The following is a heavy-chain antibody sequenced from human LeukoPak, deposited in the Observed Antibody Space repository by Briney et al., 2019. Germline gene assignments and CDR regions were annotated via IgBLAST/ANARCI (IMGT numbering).Heavy chain of an antibody. CDR1: GGSISSGGYY. D-gene: IGHD3-10*01. Sequence: PSQTLSLTCTVSGGSISSGGYYWSWIRQHPGKGLEWIGYIYYSGSTNYNPSLKSRVTISVDTSKNQFSLKLSSVTAADTAVYYCARSTYYYGSGPTENWFDPWGQGTLVTVSS. CDR2: IYYSGST. CDR3: ARSTYYYGSGPTENWFDP. V-gene: IGHV4-61*08. J-gene: IGHJ5*02.